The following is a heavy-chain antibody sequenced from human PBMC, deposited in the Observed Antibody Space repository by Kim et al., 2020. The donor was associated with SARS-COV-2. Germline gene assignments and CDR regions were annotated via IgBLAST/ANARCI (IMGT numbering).Heavy chain of an antibody. Sequence: GGSLRLSCAASGFTFSSYAMSWVRQAPGKGLEWVSGISGSGGGTYYADSVKGRFTISRDNSKNTVYLEMNSLRAADTALYYCAKDRGYGSGTYYFDYWGQGALVTVSS. CDR3: AKDRGYGSGTYYFDY. V-gene: IGHV3-23*01. D-gene: IGHD3-10*01. CDR2: ISGSGGGT. J-gene: IGHJ4*02. CDR1: GFTFSSYA.